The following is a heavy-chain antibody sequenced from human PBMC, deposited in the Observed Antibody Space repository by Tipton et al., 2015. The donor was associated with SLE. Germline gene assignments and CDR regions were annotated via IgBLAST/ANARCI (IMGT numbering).Heavy chain of an antibody. CDR2: IIDGGTT. D-gene: IGHD4-17*01. CDR1: GFTFSTNA. CDR3: AKRPVTTATVYFDY. Sequence: SLRLSCAASGFTFSTNAMSWVRQAPGKGLEWVSSIIDGGTTYYTDSVKGRFTISRDNSKNTLYLQMNSLRAEDTAVYYCAKRPVTTATVYFDYWGQGTPVTVSS. J-gene: IGHJ4*02. V-gene: IGHV3-23*01.